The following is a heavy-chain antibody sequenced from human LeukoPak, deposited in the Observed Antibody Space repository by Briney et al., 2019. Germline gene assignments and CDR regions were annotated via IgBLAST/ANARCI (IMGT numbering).Heavy chain of an antibody. CDR2: IYNSGSKT. V-gene: IGHV3-23*01. Sequence: GGSLRLSCAGSGFTFSTYSMTWVRQGPGQGLEWVSSIYNSGSKTFSADTVKGRFTISRDNSKNTVYLQMNSLRVEDTAVYYCAKDVVPDSGWDLDYWGQGTLVTVSS. CDR3: AKDVVPDSGWDLDY. D-gene: IGHD6-19*01. J-gene: IGHJ4*02. CDR1: GFTFSTYS.